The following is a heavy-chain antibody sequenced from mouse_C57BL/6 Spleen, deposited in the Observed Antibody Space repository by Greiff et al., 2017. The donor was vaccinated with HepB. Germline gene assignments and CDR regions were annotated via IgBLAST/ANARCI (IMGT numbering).Heavy chain of an antibody. CDR3: ARDLPYYGSSYGWYFDV. Sequence: DVKLVESEGGLVQPGSSMKLSCTASGFTFSDYYMAWVRQVPEKGLEWVANINYDGSSTYYLDSLKSRFIISRDNAKNILYLQMSSLKSEDTATYYCARDLPYYGSSYGWYFDVWGTGTTVTVSS. D-gene: IGHD1-1*01. CDR1: GFTFSDYY. J-gene: IGHJ1*03. CDR2: INYDGSST. V-gene: IGHV5-16*01.